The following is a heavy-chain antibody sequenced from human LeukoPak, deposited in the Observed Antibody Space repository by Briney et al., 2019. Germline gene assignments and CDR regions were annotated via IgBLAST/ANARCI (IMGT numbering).Heavy chain of an antibody. Sequence: GASVKVSCKGSGYTFTGYYMCCVCQAPGQGLEWMGWINPNSGGTNYAQKFQGRVTMTRDTSISTAYMELSWLRSDDTAVYYCARGGLMGYCSSTSCLNWCYPWGQGTLVTVSS. D-gene: IGHD2-2*01. CDR1: GYTFTGYY. CDR3: ARGGLMGYCSSTSCLNWCYP. J-gene: IGHJ5*02. V-gene: IGHV1-2*02. CDR2: INPNSGGT.